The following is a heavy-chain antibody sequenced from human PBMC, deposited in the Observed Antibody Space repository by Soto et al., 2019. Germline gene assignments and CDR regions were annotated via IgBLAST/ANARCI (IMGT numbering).Heavy chain of an antibody. D-gene: IGHD3-22*01. Sequence: EVQLVESGGGLVQPGGSLRLSCAASGFTVSSNYMSWVRQAPGKGLEWVSVIYSGGSTYYADSVKGRFTISRDNSKNTLFLQMNSLRAEDTAVYYCARGGGYYPYYYYGMDVWGQGTTVTVSS. V-gene: IGHV3-66*01. CDR2: IYSGGST. CDR1: GFTVSSNY. CDR3: ARGGGYYPYYYYGMDV. J-gene: IGHJ6*02.